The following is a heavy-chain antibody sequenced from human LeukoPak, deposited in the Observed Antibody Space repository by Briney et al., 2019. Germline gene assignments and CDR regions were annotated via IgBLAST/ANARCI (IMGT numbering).Heavy chain of an antibody. CDR2: INSDGSST. J-gene: IGHJ4*02. V-gene: IGHV3-74*01. CDR3: ARSHSGSYHNYFDY. CDR1: GFTFSSYW. Sequence: GGSLRLSCAASGFTFSSYWMHWVRQAPGKGLVWVSRINSDGSSTSYADSVKGRFTISRDNAKNTLYPQMNSLRAEDTAVYYCARSHSGSYHNYFDYWGQGTLVTVSS. D-gene: IGHD1-26*01.